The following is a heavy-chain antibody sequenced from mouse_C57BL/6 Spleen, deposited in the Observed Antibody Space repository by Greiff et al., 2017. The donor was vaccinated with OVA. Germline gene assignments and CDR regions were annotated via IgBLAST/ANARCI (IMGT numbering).Heavy chain of an antibody. V-gene: IGHV1-19*01. CDR2: INPYNGGT. CDR3: ARPSNWDEGAWFAY. J-gene: IGHJ3*01. CDR1: GYTFTDYY. D-gene: IGHD4-1*01. Sequence: VQLQQSGPVLVKPGASVKMSCKASGYTFTDYYMNWVKQSHGKSLEWIGVINPYNGGTSYNQKFKGKATLTVDKSSSTAYMELNSLTSEDSAVYYCARPSNWDEGAWFAYWGQGTLVTVSA.